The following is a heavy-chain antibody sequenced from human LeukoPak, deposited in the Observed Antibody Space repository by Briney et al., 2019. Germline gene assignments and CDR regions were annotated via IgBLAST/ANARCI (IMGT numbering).Heavy chain of an antibody. CDR3: ARDRRGLIYGSRSYPDY. CDR1: GFTFSNYY. CDR2: ISSSGSTK. V-gene: IGHV3-11*04. D-gene: IGHD3-10*01. J-gene: IGHJ4*02. Sequence: GGSLRLSCAASGFTFSNYYMSWIRQAPGEGLERVSYISSSGSTKCYADSVKGRLTISRDNPKNSLYLQRNSLRAEDTAVYDCARDRRGLIYGSRSYPDYWGQGTLVTVSS.